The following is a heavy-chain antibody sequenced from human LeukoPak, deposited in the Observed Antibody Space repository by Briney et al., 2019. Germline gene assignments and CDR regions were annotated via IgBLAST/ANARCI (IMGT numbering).Heavy chain of an antibody. CDR3: ARDWTYCSSTSCYSGFDP. CDR2: ISAYNGNT. D-gene: IGHD2-2*01. CDR1: GYTFTSYG. J-gene: IGHJ5*02. Sequence: DSVKVSCKASGYTFTSYGISWVRQAPGQGLEWMGWISAYNGNTNYAQKLQGRVTMTTDTSTSTAYMELRSLRSDDTAVYYCARDWTYCSSTSCYSGFDPWGQGTLVTVSS. V-gene: IGHV1-18*01.